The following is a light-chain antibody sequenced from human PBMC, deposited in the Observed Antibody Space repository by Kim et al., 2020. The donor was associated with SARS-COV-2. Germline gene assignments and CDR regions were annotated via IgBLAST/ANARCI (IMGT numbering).Light chain of an antibody. CDR1: QDIANY. CDR2: GVS. Sequence: ASVRDRVTITCRASQDIANYLGWYQKKPGKVPERLIDGVSSLRSGVPSKFSGSGSGTEFTLTINSLQAEDFATYYCLQHSDYPWTFGQGTKVDIK. CDR3: LQHSDYPWT. J-gene: IGKJ1*01. V-gene: IGKV1-17*01.